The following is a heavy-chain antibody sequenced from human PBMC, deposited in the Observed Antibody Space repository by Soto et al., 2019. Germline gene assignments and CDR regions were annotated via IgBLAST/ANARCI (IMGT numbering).Heavy chain of an antibody. Sequence: QLQLQESGPGLVRPSETLSLTCTVSGGSMNSNNYYWGWIRQPPGKGLEWIGSIYSSGRTYYKSSLQSRVTIFVDMSKNQLSLKLSSVTATDTAVYYCARGELLSAFDICGQGTMVTVSS. CDR2: IYSSGRT. D-gene: IGHD1-7*01. J-gene: IGHJ3*02. CDR3: ARGELLSAFDI. CDR1: GGSMNSNNYY. V-gene: IGHV4-39*01.